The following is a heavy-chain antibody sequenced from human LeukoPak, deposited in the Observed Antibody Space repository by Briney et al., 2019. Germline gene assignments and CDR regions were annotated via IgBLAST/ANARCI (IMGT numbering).Heavy chain of an antibody. CDR1: GFTLSSYW. V-gene: IGHV3-7*03. Sequence: GSLRLSCAASGFTLSSYWMIWVRQGPGKGLQWVANIKQDGSEISYVDSVKGRFTISRDNAKNSLYLQMNSLRAEVTAVYYCVRGNPFGGYWGQGTLVTVSS. CDR2: IKQDGSEI. D-gene: IGHD2-15*01. J-gene: IGHJ4*02. CDR3: VRGNPFGGY.